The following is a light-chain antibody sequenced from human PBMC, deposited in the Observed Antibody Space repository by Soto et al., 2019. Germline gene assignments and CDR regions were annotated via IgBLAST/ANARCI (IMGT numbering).Light chain of an antibody. V-gene: IGLV1-44*01. Sequence: QSVLTQPHSASGTPGQRVTISCSGSSSNIGRNPVNWYQQLPGTAPKLLISTNNQRPSGVPDRFSGSKSGTSASLAISGLQSEDEGAYFCAAWDDSLNGPVFGGGTKVTVL. J-gene: IGLJ2*01. CDR2: TNN. CDR1: SSNIGRNP. CDR3: AAWDDSLNGPV.